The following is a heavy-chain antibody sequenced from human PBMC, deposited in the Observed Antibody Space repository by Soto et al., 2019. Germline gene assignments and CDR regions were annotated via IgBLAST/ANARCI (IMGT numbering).Heavy chain of an antibody. CDR3: ARGPKELGYYDFWSGSTYYYMDV. D-gene: IGHD3-3*01. CDR2: MNPNSGNT. V-gene: IGHV1-8*01. J-gene: IGHJ6*03. Sequence: QVQLVQSGAEVKKPGASVKVSCKASGYTFTSYDINWVRQATGQGLEWMGWMNPNSGNTGYAQKFQGRVTMIRNTSISKAYIELSSLRSEDTAVYYCARGPKELGYYDFWSGSTYYYMDVWGKGTTVTVSS. CDR1: GYTFTSYD.